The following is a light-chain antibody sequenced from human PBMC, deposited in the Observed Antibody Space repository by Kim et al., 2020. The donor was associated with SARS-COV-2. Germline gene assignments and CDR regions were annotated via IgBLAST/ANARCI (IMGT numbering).Light chain of an antibody. CDR3: QQRSNWPLT. Sequence: EIVLTQSPATLSLSPGERATLSCRASQTINSYLAWYQQKPGQAPRLLIYDASNRATGIPARFSGSGSGTDFTLTISSLESEDFAVYYCQQRSNWPLTFGGGTKLEI. CDR2: DAS. V-gene: IGKV3-11*01. J-gene: IGKJ4*01. CDR1: QTINSY.